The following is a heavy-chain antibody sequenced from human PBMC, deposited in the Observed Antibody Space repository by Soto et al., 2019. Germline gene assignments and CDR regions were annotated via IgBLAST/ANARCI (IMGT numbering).Heavy chain of an antibody. CDR2: IKRDGTVT. V-gene: IGHV3-7*04. J-gene: IGHJ3*01. CDR3: ARVLSMPGECFYDAFDV. CDR1: GFTFSAFW. Sequence: EVQLVESGGGLVQPGESLRLSCAASGFTFSAFWMTWLRQDAGKGLEWVANIKRDGTVTHYGDSVEGRCTLSRDNAQNSLFLPLNSLRPEDTAMYYCARVLSMPGECFYDAFDVWGQGTFVTVSS. D-gene: IGHD2-21*01.